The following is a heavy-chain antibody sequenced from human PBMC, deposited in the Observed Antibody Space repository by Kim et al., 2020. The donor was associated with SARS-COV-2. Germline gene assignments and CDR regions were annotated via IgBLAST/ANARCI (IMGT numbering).Heavy chain of an antibody. CDR3: SGDPRSYYYDSSGYPGVLDY. CDR2: INAGNGNT. CDR1: GYTFTSYA. V-gene: IGHV1-3*01. J-gene: IGHJ4*02. Sequence: ASVKVSCQASGYTFTSYAMHWVRQAPGQRLEWMGWINAGNGNTKYSQKFQGRVTITRDTSASTAYMELSSLRSEDTAVYYCSGDPRSYYYDSSGYPGVLDYWSQGSLVTVSS. D-gene: IGHD3-22*01.